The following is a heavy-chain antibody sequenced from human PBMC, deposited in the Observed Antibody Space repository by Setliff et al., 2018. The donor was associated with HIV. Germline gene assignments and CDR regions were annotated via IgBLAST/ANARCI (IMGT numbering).Heavy chain of an antibody. CDR1: GGSFSGYY. D-gene: IGHD3-10*01. CDR3: ARGLGRGSGTYYNPPGY. CDR2: INHSGNT. J-gene: IGHJ4*02. V-gene: IGHV4-34*01. Sequence: SETLSLTCAFNGGSFSGYYWMWIRQSPGEGLEWIGEINHSGNTDYNPSLKSRVTMSGDTSKNQFSLNLTSVTAADTAVYFCARGLGRGSGTYYNPPGYWGPGTLVTVSS.